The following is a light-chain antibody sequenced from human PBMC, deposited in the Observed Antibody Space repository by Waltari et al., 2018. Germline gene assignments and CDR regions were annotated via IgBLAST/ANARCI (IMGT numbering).Light chain of an antibody. V-gene: IGLV2-14*01. CDR2: DVN. CDR1: TSDVGGSNF. CDR3: SSYTSSATYV. J-gene: IGLJ1*01. Sequence: QSALTQPASVSGSPGQSITISCTGTTSDVGGSNFVSWYQQHPGIAPKLMIYDVNKRPSGVSNRFSGSKSGNTASLTISGLQAEDEADYYCSSYTSSATYVFGAGTKVTVL.